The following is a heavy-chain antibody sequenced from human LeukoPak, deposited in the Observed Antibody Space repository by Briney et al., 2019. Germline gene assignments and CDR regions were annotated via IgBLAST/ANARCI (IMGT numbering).Heavy chain of an antibody. CDR1: GFTFSSYG. Sequence: GGSLRLSCAASGFTFSSYGMHWVRQAPGKGLEWVAVIWYDGSNKYYADSVKGRFTISRDNSKNTLYLQMNSLRAEDTAVYYCARDRRAGTMVRGALAYWGQETLVTVSS. CDR3: ARDRRAGTMVRGALAY. D-gene: IGHD3-10*01. V-gene: IGHV3-33*01. CDR2: IWYDGSNK. J-gene: IGHJ4*02.